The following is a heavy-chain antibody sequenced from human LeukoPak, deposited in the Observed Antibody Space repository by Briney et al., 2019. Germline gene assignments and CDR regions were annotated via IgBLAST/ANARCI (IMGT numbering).Heavy chain of an antibody. CDR2: IYSGGST. CDR3: ARADVGSGSFYYYYYYMDV. CDR1: GFTVSSNY. J-gene: IGHJ6*03. V-gene: IGHV3-53*01. D-gene: IGHD3-10*01. Sequence: QTGGSLRLSCAASGFTVSSNYMSWVRQAPGKGLEWVSVIYSGGSTYYADSVKGRFTISRDNAKNSLYLQMNSLRAEDTAVYYCARADVGSGSFYYYYYYMDVWGKGTTVTISS.